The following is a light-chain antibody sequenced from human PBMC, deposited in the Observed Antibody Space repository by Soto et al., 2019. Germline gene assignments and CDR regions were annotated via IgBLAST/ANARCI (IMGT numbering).Light chain of an antibody. CDR3: QQFDSWPPIT. J-gene: IGKJ2*01. V-gene: IGKV3-15*01. Sequence: EVELTQSPVTLSVSGGARATLSCRSSQTISTHLAWYQQKPGQAPRLLIYGASTRATAVPARFSGGGSGTDFTLTISRVQSEDAAVYYCQQFDSWPPITFGQGTKLEIK. CDR1: QTISTH. CDR2: GAS.